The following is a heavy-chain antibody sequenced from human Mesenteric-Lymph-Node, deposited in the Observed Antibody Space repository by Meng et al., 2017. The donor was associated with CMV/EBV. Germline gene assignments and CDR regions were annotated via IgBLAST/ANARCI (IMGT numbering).Heavy chain of an antibody. CDR3: ANLFTKGSNSHYLFDY. CDR2: ISAYNGNT. Sequence: ASVKVSCKASGYTFTSYGISWVRQAPGQGLEWMGWISAYNGNTNYAQKLQGRVTMTTDTSTSTAYMELRSLRSDDTAVYYCANLFTKGSNSHYLFDYWGQGTLVTVSS. D-gene: IGHD6-6*01. V-gene: IGHV1-18*01. CDR1: GYTFTSYG. J-gene: IGHJ4*02.